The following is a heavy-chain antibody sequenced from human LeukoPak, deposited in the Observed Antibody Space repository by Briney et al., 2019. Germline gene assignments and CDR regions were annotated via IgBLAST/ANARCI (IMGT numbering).Heavy chain of an antibody. V-gene: IGHV3-30*02. CDR3: AKDTGILSYFDY. CDR1: GFTFSSYG. D-gene: IGHD2-8*02. CDR2: IRYDGSNK. Sequence: TGGSLRLSCAASGFTFSSYGMHWVRQAPGQGLEWVAFIRYDGSNKYYADSVRGRFTISRDNSKNTLYLQMNSLRAEDTAVYYCAKDTGILSYFDYWGQGTLVTVSS. J-gene: IGHJ4*02.